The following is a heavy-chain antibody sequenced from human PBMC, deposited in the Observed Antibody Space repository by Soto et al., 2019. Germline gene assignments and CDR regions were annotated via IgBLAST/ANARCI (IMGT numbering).Heavy chain of an antibody. CDR1: GFTFSSYG. Sequence: GGSLRLSCAASGFTFSSYGMHWVRQAPGKGLEWVAVIWYDGSNKYYADSVKGRFTISRDNSKNTLYLQMNSLRAEDTAVYYCARDSDIVAKMLYYFDYWGQGTLVTVSS. CDR2: IWYDGSNK. CDR3: ARDSDIVAKMLYYFDY. D-gene: IGHD5-12*01. V-gene: IGHV3-33*01. J-gene: IGHJ4*02.